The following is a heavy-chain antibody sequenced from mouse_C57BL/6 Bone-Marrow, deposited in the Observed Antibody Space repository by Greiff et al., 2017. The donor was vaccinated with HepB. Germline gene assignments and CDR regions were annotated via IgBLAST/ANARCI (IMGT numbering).Heavy chain of an antibody. V-gene: IGHV2-2*01. CDR3: ARYYYGSSYVPTMDY. Sequence: VKLVESGPGLVQPSQSLSITCTVSGFSLTSYGVHWVRQSPGKGLEWLGVIWSGGSTDYNAAFISRLSISKDNSKSQVFFKMNSLQADDTAIYYCARYYYGSSYVPTMDYWGQGTSVTVSS. CDR1: GFSLTSYG. CDR2: IWSGGST. D-gene: IGHD1-1*01. J-gene: IGHJ4*01.